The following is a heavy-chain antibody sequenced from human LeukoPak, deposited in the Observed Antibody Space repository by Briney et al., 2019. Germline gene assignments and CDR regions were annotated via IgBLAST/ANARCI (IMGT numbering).Heavy chain of an antibody. CDR3: ARAYSSSWYWMDYFDY. V-gene: IGHV4-34*01. J-gene: IGHJ4*02. D-gene: IGHD6-13*01. Sequence: SETLSLTCAVYGGSFSGYYWSWIRQPPGKGLEWIGEINHSGSTNYNPSLKSRVTISVDTSKNQFSLKLSSVTAADTAVYYCARAYSSSWYWMDYFDYWGQGTLVTVSS. CDR1: GGSFSGYY. CDR2: INHSGST.